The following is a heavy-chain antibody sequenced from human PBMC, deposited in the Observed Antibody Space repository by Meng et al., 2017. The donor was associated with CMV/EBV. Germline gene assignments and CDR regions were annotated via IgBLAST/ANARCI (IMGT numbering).Heavy chain of an antibody. V-gene: IGHV3-13*03. CDR2: IGTAGDT. CDR1: GFTFSSYD. CDR3: ARVSQLPPEYYYDSSGYYLDYYYYGMDV. Sequence: GGSLRLSCAACGFTFSSYDMHWVRQATGKGLEWVSAIGTAGDTYYPGSVKGQFTISRENAKNSLYLQMNSLRAGDTAVYYCARVSQLPPEYYYDSSGYYLDYYYYGMDVWGQGTTVTVSS. D-gene: IGHD3-22*01. J-gene: IGHJ6*02.